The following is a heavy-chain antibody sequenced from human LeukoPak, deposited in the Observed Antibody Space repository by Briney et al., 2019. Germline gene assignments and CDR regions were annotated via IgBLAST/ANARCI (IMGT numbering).Heavy chain of an antibody. CDR2: IRYDGSNK. J-gene: IGHJ6*03. V-gene: IGHV3-30*02. CDR3: AKEGYYYDSSGFLTPYYYMDV. CDR1: GFTFSSYG. Sequence: GGSLRLSCAASGFTFSSYGMHWVRQAPGKGLEWVAFIRYDGSNKYYADSVKGRFTISRDNSKNTLYLQMNSLRAEDTAVYYCAKEGYYYDSSGFLTPYYYMDVWGKGTTVTISS. D-gene: IGHD3-22*01.